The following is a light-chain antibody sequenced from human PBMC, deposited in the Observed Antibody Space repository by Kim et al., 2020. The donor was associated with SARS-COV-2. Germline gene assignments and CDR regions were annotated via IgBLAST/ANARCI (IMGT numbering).Light chain of an antibody. CDR2: DND. V-gene: IGLV1-51*01. Sequence: QSVLTQPPSVSAAPGHKVTISCSGSRSNIGNNPVSWYQQFPGTAPRLITYDNDKRPSGIPDRFSSSKSGTSATLGITGRRTGDEADDYCATWDSSLSVRVFGGGTKVTVL. J-gene: IGLJ3*02. CDR1: RSNIGNNP. CDR3: ATWDSSLSVRV.